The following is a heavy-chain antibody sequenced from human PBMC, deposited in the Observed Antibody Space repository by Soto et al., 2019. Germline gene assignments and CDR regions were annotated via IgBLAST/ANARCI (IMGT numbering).Heavy chain of an antibody. CDR3: AGLGGYYQAFDT. D-gene: IGHD3-22*01. Sequence: SETLSLTCTVSGGSISPYYWSWIRQPPGKGLEWIGYIYYSGSTTYNPSLKSRVNISVDTSQNQFSLNLSSVTAADTAVYYCAGLGGYYQAFDTWGQGTLVTVS. CDR1: GGSISPYY. CDR2: IYYSGST. J-gene: IGHJ4*02. V-gene: IGHV4-59*08.